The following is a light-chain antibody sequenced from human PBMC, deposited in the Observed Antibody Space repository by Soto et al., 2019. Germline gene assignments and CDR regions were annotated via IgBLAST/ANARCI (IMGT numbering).Light chain of an antibody. CDR1: QSISSW. J-gene: IGKJ5*01. CDR2: DAS. Sequence: DIQMTQSPSTLSASVGDRVTITCRASQSISSWLARYQQKPGKAPKLLIYDASSLESGGPSRFSGSGSGTEFTLTISSLQPDDFATYYCQQYNSYSPITFSQGTRLEIK. V-gene: IGKV1-5*01. CDR3: QQYNSYSPIT.